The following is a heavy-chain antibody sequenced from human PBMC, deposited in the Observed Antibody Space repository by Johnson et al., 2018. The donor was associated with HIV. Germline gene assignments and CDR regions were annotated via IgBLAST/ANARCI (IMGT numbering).Heavy chain of an antibody. V-gene: IGHV3-33*06. J-gene: IGHJ3*02. CDR2: IWYDGTNK. CDR3: AKDWAYSSCWYDEGLAFDI. D-gene: IGHD6-13*01. CDR1: GFTFSTYG. Sequence: QVQLVESGGGVVQPGRSLRLSCAASGFTFSTYGMHWVRQAPGKGLEWVAVIWYDGTNKYYADSVKGRFSISRDNSKNTLYLQMNSLRGEDTAVYYCAKDWAYSSCWYDEGLAFDIWGQGTMVTVSS.